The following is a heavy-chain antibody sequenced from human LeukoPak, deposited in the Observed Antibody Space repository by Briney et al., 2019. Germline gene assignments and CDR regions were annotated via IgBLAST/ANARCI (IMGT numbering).Heavy chain of an antibody. CDR3: ARVAYYYGSGSYYMNDY. Sequence: GASVKVSCKASGYTFTGYYMHWVRLAPGQGLEWMGRINPNSGGTNYAQKFQGRVTMTRDTSISTAYMELSRLRSDDTAVYYCARVAYYYGSGSYYMNDYWGQGTLVTVSS. V-gene: IGHV1-2*06. CDR1: GYTFTGYY. CDR2: INPNSGGT. D-gene: IGHD3-10*01. J-gene: IGHJ4*02.